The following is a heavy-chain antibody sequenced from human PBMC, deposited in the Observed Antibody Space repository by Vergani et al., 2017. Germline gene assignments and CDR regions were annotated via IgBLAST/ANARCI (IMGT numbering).Heavy chain of an antibody. J-gene: IGHJ5*01. CDR1: GDSFGTYS. D-gene: IGHD3-22*01. V-gene: IGHV1-69*12. Sequence: QVQLVQSGAEVKRPGSSVKVSCEASGDSFGTYSVSWVRQAPGQGLEWLGGLSPVSGTPVYAQNFRGRVTITADESTNTFYMELSSLIREDTAIYYCARNSSGWYDSWGQGTLVTVSS. CDR2: LSPVSGTP. CDR3: ARNSSGWYDS.